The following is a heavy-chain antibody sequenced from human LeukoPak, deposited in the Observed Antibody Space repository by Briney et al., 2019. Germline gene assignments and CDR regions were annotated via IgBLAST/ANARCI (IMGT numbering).Heavy chain of an antibody. D-gene: IGHD5-18*01. J-gene: IGHJ4*02. CDR1: VSTFRSYA. CDR2: ISYDGSNK. CDR3: ARDGRGYSFDY. V-gene: IGHV3-30*04. Sequence: GGTLRLSCAASVSTFRSYAMHWVRQAPGKGREGGAVISYDGSNKYSADSVKGRFTISRDNSKNTLYLQMNSLRAEDTAVYYCARDGRGYSFDYWGEGALVTVSS.